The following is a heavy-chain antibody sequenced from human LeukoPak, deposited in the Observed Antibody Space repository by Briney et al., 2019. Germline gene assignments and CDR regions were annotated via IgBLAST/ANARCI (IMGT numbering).Heavy chain of an antibody. V-gene: IGHV3-30*02. CDR1: GFTFSSYG. D-gene: IGHD6-13*01. Sequence: GGPLRLSCAASGFTFSSYGMHWVRQAPGKGLEWVAFIRYDGSNKYYADSVKGRFTISRDNSKNTLYLQMSSLRAEDTAVYYCAKVGSSSWTVLIGYYYGMDVWGQGTTVTVSS. CDR2: IRYDGSNK. CDR3: AKVGSSSWTVLIGYYYGMDV. J-gene: IGHJ6*02.